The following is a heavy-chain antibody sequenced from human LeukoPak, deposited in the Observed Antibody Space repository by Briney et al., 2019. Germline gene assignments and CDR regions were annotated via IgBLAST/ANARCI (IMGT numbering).Heavy chain of an antibody. D-gene: IGHD3-10*01. CDR1: GGTFSSYA. CDR3: ARDGREITMVRGSGRTWFDP. Sequence: ASVKVSCKASGGTFSSYAISWVRQAPGQGLEWMGGIIPIFGTANYAQKFQGRVTITADESTSTAYMELSSLRSEDTAVYYCARDGREITMVRGSGRTWFDPWGQGTLVTVSS. CDR2: IIPIFGTA. J-gene: IGHJ5*02. V-gene: IGHV1-69*13.